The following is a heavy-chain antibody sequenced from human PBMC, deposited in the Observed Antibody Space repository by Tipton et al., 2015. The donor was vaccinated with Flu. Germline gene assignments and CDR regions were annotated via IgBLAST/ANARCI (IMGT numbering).Heavy chain of an antibody. V-gene: IGHV4-31*03. CDR2: IYYGGIT. CDR3: ASAYSSAYSLDY. D-gene: IGHD3-22*01. Sequence: GLVKPSETLTLTCTVSAGSISGGGYSWNWIRQHPGKGLEWIGYIYYGGITSYNPSLKSRVIISIDTSTNQFSLRLNSLTAADTAVYYCASAYSSAYSLDYWGQGALVTVSS. CDR1: AGSISGGGYS. J-gene: IGHJ4*02.